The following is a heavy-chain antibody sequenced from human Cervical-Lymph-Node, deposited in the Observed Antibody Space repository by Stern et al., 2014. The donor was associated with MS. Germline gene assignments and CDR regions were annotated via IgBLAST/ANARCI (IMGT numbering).Heavy chain of an antibody. Sequence: VQLVQTGAEVKKPGASVKVSCKASGYTFTSYGISWVRQAPGQGLEWMGWISAYNGNTNYAQKLQGRVTMTTDTSTSTAYMELRSLRSDDTAVYYCARGVYYYDSSGYNDAFDIWGQGTMVTVSS. CDR3: ARGVYYYDSSGYNDAFDI. V-gene: IGHV1-18*01. CDR1: GYTFTSYG. D-gene: IGHD3-22*01. J-gene: IGHJ3*02. CDR2: ISAYNGNT.